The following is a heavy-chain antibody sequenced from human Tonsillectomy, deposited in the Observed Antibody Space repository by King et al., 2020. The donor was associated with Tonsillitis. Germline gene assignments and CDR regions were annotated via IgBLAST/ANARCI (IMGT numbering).Heavy chain of an antibody. J-gene: IGHJ3*02. D-gene: IGHD1-26*01. Sequence: RLVESGPEVKKPGTSVKVSCKASGFTFTSSAVQWVRQARGQRLEWIGWIVVGSGNTNYAQKFQERVTITRDMSTSTAYMELSSLRSEDTAVYYCAADRPGVGASGAFDIWGQGTMVTVSS. CDR1: GFTFTSSA. CDR3: AADRPGVGASGAFDI. V-gene: IGHV1-58*01. CDR2: IVVGSGNT.